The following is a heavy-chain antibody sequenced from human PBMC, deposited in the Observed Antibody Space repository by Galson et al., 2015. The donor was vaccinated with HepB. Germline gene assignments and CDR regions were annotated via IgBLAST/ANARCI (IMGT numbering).Heavy chain of an antibody. CDR2: ISAYNGNT. CDR1: GYTFTSYG. V-gene: IGHV1-18*01. D-gene: IGHD3-10*01. Sequence: SVKVSCKASGYTFTSYGISWVQQAPGQGLEWMGWISAYNGNTNYAQKLQGRVTMTTDTSTSTACMELRSLRSDDTAVYYCARLNKPLLWFGEPSGWFDPWGQGTLVTVSS. CDR3: ARLNKPLLWFGEPSGWFDP. J-gene: IGHJ5*02.